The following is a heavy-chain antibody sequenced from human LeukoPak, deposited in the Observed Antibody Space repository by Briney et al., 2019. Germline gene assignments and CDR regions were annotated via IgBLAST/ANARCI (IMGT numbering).Heavy chain of an antibody. D-gene: IGHD2-2*01. CDR1: GFTVSSNY. J-gene: IGHJ3*02. Sequence: PGGSLRLSCAASGFTVSSNYMSWVRQAPGKGLEWVSAISGSGGSTYYADSVKGRFTISRDNSKNTLYLQMNSLRAEDTAVYYCAKAPHIVVVPAARGAFDIWGQGTMVTVSS. V-gene: IGHV3-23*01. CDR3: AKAPHIVVVPAARGAFDI. CDR2: ISGSGGST.